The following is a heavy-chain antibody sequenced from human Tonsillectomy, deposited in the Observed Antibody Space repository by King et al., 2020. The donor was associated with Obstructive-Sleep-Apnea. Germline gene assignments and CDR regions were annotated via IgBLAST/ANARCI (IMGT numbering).Heavy chain of an antibody. CDR2: IWYDGSNK. D-gene: IGHD3/OR15-3a*01. CDR1: GFTFNSFG. CDR3: ARDSPLRTGNYYGMDV. J-gene: IGHJ6*02. V-gene: IGHV3-33*01. Sequence: VQLVESGGGVVQPGRSLRLSCASAGFTFNSFGMDWFRQAPGKGLEWVEFIWYDGSNKYYADSVKGRFTISRDNSKNTLYLQMNSLRAEDTAVYYCARDSPLRTGNYYGMDVWGQGTTVTVSS.